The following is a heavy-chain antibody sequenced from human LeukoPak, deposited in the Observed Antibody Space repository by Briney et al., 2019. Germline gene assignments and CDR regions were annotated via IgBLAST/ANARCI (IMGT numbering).Heavy chain of an antibody. V-gene: IGHV3-30*04. Sequence: QPGRSLRLSCVVSGFTFSNYAMHWVRQAPGKGLEWVAFISYDGSNKYYADSVKGRFTISRDNSKNTLYLQMNSLRAEDTAVYYCAREELYYLEYWGQGTLVTVSS. CDR3: AREELYYLEY. J-gene: IGHJ4*02. CDR1: GFTFSNYA. CDR2: ISYDGSNK. D-gene: IGHD1-7*01.